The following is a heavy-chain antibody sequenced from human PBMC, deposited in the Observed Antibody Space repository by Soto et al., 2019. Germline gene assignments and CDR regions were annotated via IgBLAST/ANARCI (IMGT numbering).Heavy chain of an antibody. Sequence: PGGSLRLSCAASGFTFSSYAMSWVRQAPGKGLEWVSAISGSGGSTYYADSVKGRFTISRDNSKNTLYLQMNSLRAEDTAVYYCAKGPSSTGYSYGDYWGQGTLVTVSS. CDR1: GFTFSSYA. CDR3: AKGPSSTGYSYGDY. D-gene: IGHD5-18*01. J-gene: IGHJ4*02. V-gene: IGHV3-23*01. CDR2: ISGSGGST.